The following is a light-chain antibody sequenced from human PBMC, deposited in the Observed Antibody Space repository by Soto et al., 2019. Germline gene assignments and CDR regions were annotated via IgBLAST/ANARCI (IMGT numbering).Light chain of an antibody. CDR3: SSYAGTNTVV. Sequence: QSALTQPPSASGSPGQSVAISCTGTSSDVGGYNYVSWYQQHPGKAPKLIISEVSKRPSGVPDRFSGSKSGNTASLTVSGLQTEDEADYYCSSYAGTNTVVFGGGPKLTVL. V-gene: IGLV2-8*01. J-gene: IGLJ2*01. CDR2: EVS. CDR1: SSDVGGYNY.